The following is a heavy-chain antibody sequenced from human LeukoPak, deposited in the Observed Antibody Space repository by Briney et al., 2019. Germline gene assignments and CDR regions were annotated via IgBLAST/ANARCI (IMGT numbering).Heavy chain of an antibody. J-gene: IGHJ4*02. Sequence: ASVKVSCKASGYTFTGYYMHWVRQAPGKGLEWMGGFDPEDGETIYAQKFQGRVTMTEDTSTDTAYMELSSLRSEDTAVYYCARGLSTVTTDGLDYWGQGTLVTVSS. CDR3: ARGLSTVTTDGLDY. CDR1: GYTFTGYY. D-gene: IGHD4-17*01. CDR2: FDPEDGET. V-gene: IGHV1-24*01.